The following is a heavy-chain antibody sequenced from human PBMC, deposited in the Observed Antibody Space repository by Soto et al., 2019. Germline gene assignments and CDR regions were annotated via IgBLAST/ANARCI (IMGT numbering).Heavy chain of an antibody. V-gene: IGHV3-21*01. J-gene: IGHJ3*02. CDR3: ARGTLGGGSYYVLGRPNAFDI. CDR1: GFTFSSYS. D-gene: IGHD1-26*01. CDR2: ISSSSSYI. Sequence: GGSLRLSCAASGFTFSSYSMNWVRQAPGKGLEWVSSISSSSSYIYYADSVKGRFTISRDNAKNSLYLQMNSLRAEDTAVYYCARGTLGGGSYYVLGRPNAFDIWGQGTMVTVSS.